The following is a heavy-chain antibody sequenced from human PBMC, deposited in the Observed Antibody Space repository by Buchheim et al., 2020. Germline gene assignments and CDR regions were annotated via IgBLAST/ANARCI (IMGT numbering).Heavy chain of an antibody. CDR2: IDHRGST. V-gene: IGHV4-61*08. D-gene: IGHD1-26*01. CDR1: GASVRSGGFY. Sequence: QVQLQESGPGLVKPSETLSLTCSVSGASVRSGGFYWGWIRQSPGKGLEWIAYIDHRGSTNHNPSLQRRVSISVDTSKNQFSLKLSSVTAADTAVYYCARVEWEYYWLDPWGQGT. CDR3: ARVEWEYYWLDP. J-gene: IGHJ5*02.